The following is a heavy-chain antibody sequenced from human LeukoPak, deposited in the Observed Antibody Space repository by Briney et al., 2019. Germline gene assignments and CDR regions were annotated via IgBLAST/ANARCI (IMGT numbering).Heavy chain of an antibody. CDR1: GGSFSGYY. V-gene: IGHV4-34*01. J-gene: IGHJ4*02. Sequence: SETLSLTCAVYGGSFSGYYWSWIRQPPGKGLEWIGEINHSGSTNYNPSLKSRATISVDTSKNQFSLKLSSVTAADTAVYYCARIRKTYYYGSGSYFDYWGQGTLVTVSS. CDR3: ARIRKTYYYGSGSYFDY. D-gene: IGHD3-10*01. CDR2: INHSGST.